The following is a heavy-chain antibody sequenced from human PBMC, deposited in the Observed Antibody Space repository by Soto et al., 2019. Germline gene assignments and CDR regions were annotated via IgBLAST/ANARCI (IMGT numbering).Heavy chain of an antibody. CDR2: VYYSGST. V-gene: IGHV4-59*01. D-gene: IGHD6-19*01. CDR1: GGSFSGYY. Sequence: SETLSLTCAVYGGSFSGYYWSWIRQPPGKGLEWIGYVYYSGSTNYNPSLESRVTISLDTPKKQFSLRLSSVTAADTAVYYCARAKYSSGWPSDYWGQGTLVTVSS. J-gene: IGHJ4*02. CDR3: ARAKYSSGWPSDY.